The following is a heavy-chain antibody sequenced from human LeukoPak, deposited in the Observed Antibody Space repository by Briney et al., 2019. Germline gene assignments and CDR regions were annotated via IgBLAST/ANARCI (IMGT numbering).Heavy chain of an antibody. V-gene: IGHV1-69*13. CDR1: GGTFSSYA. D-gene: IGHD6-19*01. Sequence: ASVKVSCKASGGTFSSYAISWVRQAPGQGLEWMGGIIPIFGTANYAQKFQGRVTITADESTCTAYMELSSLRSEDTAVYYCAAGYSSGWYPTPPNFDYWGQGTLVTVSS. CDR2: IIPIFGTA. J-gene: IGHJ4*02. CDR3: AAGYSSGWYPTPPNFDY.